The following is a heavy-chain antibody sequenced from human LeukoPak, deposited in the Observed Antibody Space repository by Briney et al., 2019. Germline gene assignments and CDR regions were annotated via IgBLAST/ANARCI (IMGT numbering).Heavy chain of an antibody. D-gene: IGHD3-10*01. J-gene: IGHJ4*02. CDR3: ARDRNCYGSGSYYFDY. CDR1: GFTFSRHW. V-gene: IGHV3-33*07. CDR2: IWYDGSNK. Sequence: GGSLRLSCAASGFTFSRHWMSWVRQAPGKGLEWVAVIWYDGSNKYYADSVKGRFTISRDNSKNTLYLQMNSLRAEDTAVYYCARDRNCYGSGSYYFDYWGQGTLVTVSS.